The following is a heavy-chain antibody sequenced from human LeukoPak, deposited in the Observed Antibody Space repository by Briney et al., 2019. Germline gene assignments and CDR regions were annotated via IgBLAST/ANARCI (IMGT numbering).Heavy chain of an antibody. CDR1: GFTFSSYW. CDR2: IKQDGSEK. CDR3: ARGVTCYYGSGNTHFDY. D-gene: IGHD3-10*01. Sequence: PGGSLRLSCAASGFTFSSYWMSWVRQAPGKGLEWVANIKQDGSEKYYVDSVKGRFTISRDNAKNSLYLQMNSLRAEDTAVYYCARGVTCYYGSGNTHFDYWGQGTLVTVSS. J-gene: IGHJ4*02. V-gene: IGHV3-7*04.